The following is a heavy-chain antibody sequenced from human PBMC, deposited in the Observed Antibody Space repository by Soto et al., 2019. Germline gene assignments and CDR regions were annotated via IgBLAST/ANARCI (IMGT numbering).Heavy chain of an antibody. CDR1: GGTFSSYA. CDR3: ARDSQADYYSYGMDV. Sequence: QVQLVQSGAEVKKPGSSVKVSCKASGGTFSSYAISWVRQAPGQGLEWMGGIIPIFGTANYAQKFQGRVTNTADESTSTAYMELTSLRSEDRAVYYCARDSQADYYSYGMDVWGQGTTVTVSS. CDR2: IIPIFGTA. J-gene: IGHJ6*02. V-gene: IGHV1-69*01.